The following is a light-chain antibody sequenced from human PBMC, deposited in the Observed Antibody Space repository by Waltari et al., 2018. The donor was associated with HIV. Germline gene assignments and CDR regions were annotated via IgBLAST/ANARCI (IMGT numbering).Light chain of an antibody. CDR3: AAWDDTLSGQGV. V-gene: IGLV1-47*01. CDR1: TSNIGSNY. Sequence: QSVLTQPPSVSGTPGQRVTISCSGSTSNIGSNYVYWYQQLPETAPKLLIYRGNQRPSGVPDRFSGSKSGTSASLAINGLRSEDEADYYCAAWDDTLSGQGVFGGGTKLTVL. J-gene: IGLJ2*01. CDR2: RGN.